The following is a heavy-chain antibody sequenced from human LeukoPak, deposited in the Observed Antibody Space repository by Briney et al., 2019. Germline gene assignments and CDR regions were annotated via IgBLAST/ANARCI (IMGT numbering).Heavy chain of an antibody. CDR1: GGSISSGDYY. Sequence: SETLSLTCTVSGGSISSGDYYWSWIRQPPGKGLEWIGYIYYSGSTYYNPFLKSRVTISVDTSKNQFSLKLSSVTAADTAVYYCARCDGSGSYSLYWGQGTLVTVSS. CDR3: ARCDGSGSYSLY. CDR2: IYYSGST. V-gene: IGHV4-30-4*02. D-gene: IGHD3-10*01. J-gene: IGHJ4*02.